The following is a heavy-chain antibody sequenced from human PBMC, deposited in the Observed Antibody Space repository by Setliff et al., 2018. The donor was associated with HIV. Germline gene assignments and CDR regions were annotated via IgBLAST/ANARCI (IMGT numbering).Heavy chain of an antibody. V-gene: IGHV1-69*10. D-gene: IGHD3-22*01. CDR2: IIPILGIA. Sequence: SVKVSCKASGGTFSSYAISWVRQAPGQGLEWMGGIIPILGIANYAQKFQGRVTITADESTSTAYMELSSLRSEDTALYYCADSSGYYSGFSYWGQGTLVTVSS. CDR1: GGTFSSYA. J-gene: IGHJ4*02. CDR3: ADSSGYYSGFSY.